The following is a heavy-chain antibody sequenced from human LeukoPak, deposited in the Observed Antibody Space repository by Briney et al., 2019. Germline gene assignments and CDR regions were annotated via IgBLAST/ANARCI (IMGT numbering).Heavy chain of an antibody. CDR3: ARRSPMTPTLDY. D-gene: IGHD3-22*01. CDR1: GGSISSSSYY. Sequence: SETLSLTYTVSGGSISSSSYYWGWIRQPPGKGLEWIGSIYYSGSTYYNPSLKSRVTISVDTSKNQFSLKLSSVTAADTAVYYCARRSPMTPTLDYWGQGTLVTVSS. CDR2: IYYSGST. V-gene: IGHV4-39*01. J-gene: IGHJ4*02.